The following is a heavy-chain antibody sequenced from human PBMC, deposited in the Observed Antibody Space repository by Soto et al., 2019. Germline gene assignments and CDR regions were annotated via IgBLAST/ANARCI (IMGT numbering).Heavy chain of an antibody. CDR2: VYHSVST. V-gene: IGHV4-38-2*01. D-gene: IGHD6-13*01. CDR1: GYSISRGYC. Sequence: SETLSVTCDVCGYSISRGYCWGWVQQPPGKGLEWIGSVYHSVSTHYNPSLKSRVTISVDTSKNQFSLKMSSVTAADTAVYSCGRVGSITRWYAAYWGQATLVTVS. J-gene: IGHJ4*02. CDR3: GRVGSITRWYAAY.